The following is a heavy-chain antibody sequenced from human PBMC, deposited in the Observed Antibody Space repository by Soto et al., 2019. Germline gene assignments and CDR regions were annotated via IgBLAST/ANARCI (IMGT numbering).Heavy chain of an antibody. Sequence: WXLRPPVKGLEWIGYIYNGGSTYYMPSLESRMHISLDATRNHYSLRLTSVTAADTAVYFCARAPVGLDTISYFDYWGQGKLVTVSS. D-gene: IGHD3-3*01. J-gene: IGHJ4*02. CDR3: ARAPVGLDTISYFDY. CDR2: IYNGGST. V-gene: IGHV4-30-2*05.